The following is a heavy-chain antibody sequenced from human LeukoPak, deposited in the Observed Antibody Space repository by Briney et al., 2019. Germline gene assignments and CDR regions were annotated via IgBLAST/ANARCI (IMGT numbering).Heavy chain of an antibody. Sequence: PSETLSLACTVSGYSISNGYYWGWIRQPPGKGLEWIGHMYHSGITYYHPSLKSRVTISVDTSKNQFSLKLTSVTAADTAVYYCARVRYFDSSGYYYDFDFWGQGALVTVSS. V-gene: IGHV4-38-2*02. J-gene: IGHJ4*02. D-gene: IGHD3-22*01. CDR2: MYHSGIT. CDR1: GYSISNGYY. CDR3: ARVRYFDSSGYYYDFDF.